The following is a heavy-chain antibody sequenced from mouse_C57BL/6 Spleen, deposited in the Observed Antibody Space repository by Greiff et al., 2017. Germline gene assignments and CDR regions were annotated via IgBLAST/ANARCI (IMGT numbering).Heavy chain of an antibody. CDR2: IYPGDGDT. J-gene: IGHJ2*01. D-gene: IGHD1-1*01. V-gene: IGHV1-82*01. CDR3: ARSTGSSYPYFDY. Sequence: QVQLQQSGPELVKPGASVKISCKASGYAFSSSWMNWVKQRPGKGLEWIGRIYPGDGDTNYNGKFKGKATLTADKSSSTAYMQLSSLTSEDSAVYFCARSTGSSYPYFDYWGQGTTLTVSS. CDR1: GYAFSSSW.